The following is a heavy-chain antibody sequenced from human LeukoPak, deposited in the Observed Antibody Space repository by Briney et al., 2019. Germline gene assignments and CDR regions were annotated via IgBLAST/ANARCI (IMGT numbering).Heavy chain of an antibody. D-gene: IGHD6-13*01. CDR2: ISAGGGST. J-gene: IGHJ4*02. V-gene: IGHV3-23*01. CDR3: AKDAAGPEY. CDR1: GLTFSDYS. Sequence: GGSLRLSCAVSGLTFSDYSMTWVRQAPGKGLFWVSGISAGGGSTYYADSVKGRFTISRDNSRNTLYLQMNSLSAEGTAVYYCAKDAAGPEYWGQGILVTVSS.